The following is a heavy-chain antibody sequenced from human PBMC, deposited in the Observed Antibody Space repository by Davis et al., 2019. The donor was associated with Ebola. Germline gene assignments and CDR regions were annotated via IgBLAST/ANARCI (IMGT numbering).Heavy chain of an antibody. CDR2: IWYDGSNK. V-gene: IGHV3-30*02. J-gene: IGHJ5*02. CDR1: GFTFSNAW. D-gene: IGHD6-13*01. Sequence: GESLKISCAASGFTFSNAWMNWVRQAPGKGLEWVAVIWYDGSNKYYADSVKGRFTISRDSWKNTLYLQMNSLRAEDTALYYCAKADGSSWYYNWFDPWGQGTLVTVSS. CDR3: AKADGSSWYYNWFDP.